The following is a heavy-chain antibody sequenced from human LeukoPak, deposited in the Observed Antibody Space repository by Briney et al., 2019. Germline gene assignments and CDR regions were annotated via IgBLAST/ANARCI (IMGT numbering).Heavy chain of an antibody. CDR2: ISSSSSII. CDR1: GFTFSSHS. D-gene: IGHD1-26*01. V-gene: IGHV3-48*01. J-gene: IGHJ5*02. Sequence: GGSLRLSCVASGFTFSSHSMNWVRQAPGKGLEWVSYISSSSSIIHYADSVKGRFTISREDAKNSLFLQMNSLSPEDTAVYYCARVPREGHDNWLDPWGQGTLVTVSS. CDR3: ARVPREGHDNWLDP.